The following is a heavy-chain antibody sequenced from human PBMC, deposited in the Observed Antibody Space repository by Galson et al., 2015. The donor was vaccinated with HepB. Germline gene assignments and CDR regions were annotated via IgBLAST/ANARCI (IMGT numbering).Heavy chain of an antibody. V-gene: IGHV1-24*01. Sequence: SVKVSCKVSGYTLTELSMHWVRQAPGKGLEWMGGFDPEDGETIYAQKFQGRVTMTEDTSTDTAYMELSSLRSEDTAVYYCVTSSGTPGPPYYYYMDVWGKGTTVTVSS. D-gene: IGHD3-10*01. CDR3: VTSSGTPGPPYYYYMDV. J-gene: IGHJ6*03. CDR2: FDPEDGET. CDR1: GYTLTELS.